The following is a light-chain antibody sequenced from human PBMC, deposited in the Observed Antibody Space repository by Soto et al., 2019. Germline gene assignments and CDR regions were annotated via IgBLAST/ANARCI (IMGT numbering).Light chain of an antibody. CDR3: ALYGTSVPYT. J-gene: IGKJ2*01. Sequence: VLTQSPGTLSVSPGERANLSCRASQSVVNTWLAWYQQKVGQAPRLLLYGASTRATGITDRFSGSGAGTEFTLTISRLEPEDFAVYYCALYGTSVPYTFGQGTKLEIK. CDR1: QSVVNTW. V-gene: IGKV3-20*01. CDR2: GAS.